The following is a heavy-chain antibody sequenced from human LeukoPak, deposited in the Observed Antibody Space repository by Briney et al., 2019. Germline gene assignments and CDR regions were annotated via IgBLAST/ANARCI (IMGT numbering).Heavy chain of an antibody. V-gene: IGHV3-30*18. CDR3: ANSPFSGSYYRHYYYGMDV. CDR2: ISYDGSNQ. Sequence: GGSLRLSCAASGFTFSAYGMHWVRRAPGKGLEWVAVISYDGSNQYCADSVKGRFTISRDNSKNTLYLQMNSLRAEDTAVYYCANSPFSGSYYRHYYYGMDVWGQGTTVTVSS. J-gene: IGHJ6*02. D-gene: IGHD1-26*01. CDR1: GFTFSAYG.